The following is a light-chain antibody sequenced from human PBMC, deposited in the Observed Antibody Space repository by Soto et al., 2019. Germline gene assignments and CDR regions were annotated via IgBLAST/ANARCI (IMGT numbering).Light chain of an antibody. V-gene: IGKV3-20*01. CDR3: QQYGSSPPVT. CDR1: QSVSSSY. CDR2: GAS. J-gene: IGKJ5*01. Sequence: EIVLTQSAGSLSLSPGDRATLSYRASQSVSSSYLAWYQQKPGQAPRLLIYGASGRATGIPDRFSGSGSGTDFTLTISRLEPEDFAVYYCQQYGSSPPVTFGQGTRLEIK.